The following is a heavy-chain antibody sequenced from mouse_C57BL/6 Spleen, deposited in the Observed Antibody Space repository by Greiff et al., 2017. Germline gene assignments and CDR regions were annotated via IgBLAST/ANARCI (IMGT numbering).Heavy chain of an antibody. J-gene: IGHJ2*01. CDR3: ARELRLRGYYFDD. CDR1: GFTFSDYG. Sequence: EVKLVESGGGLVKPGGSLKLSCAASGFTFSDYGMHWVRQAPEKGLEWVAYISSGSSTIYYADTVKGRFTISRDNAKNTLFLQMTSLRSEDTAMYYCARELRLRGYYFDDWGQGTTLTVSS. V-gene: IGHV5-17*01. CDR2: ISSGSSTI. D-gene: IGHD3-2*02.